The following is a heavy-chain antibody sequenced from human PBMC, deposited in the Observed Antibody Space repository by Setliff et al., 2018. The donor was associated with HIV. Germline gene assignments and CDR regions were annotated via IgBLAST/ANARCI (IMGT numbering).Heavy chain of an antibody. J-gene: IGHJ3*01. CDR3: ARGEACGGGCHYAFEL. V-gene: IGHV4-38-2*02. Sequence: LSLTCTVSGDSISSDFYWGWIRQPPGKGLEWIASIYHSGNTYYMPSLQSRVTISVDMSKNQFSLKLNSVTAADTAVCYCARGEACGGGCHYAFELWGRGTMVTVSS. CDR1: GDSISSDFY. CDR2: IYHSGNT. D-gene: IGHD2-21*02.